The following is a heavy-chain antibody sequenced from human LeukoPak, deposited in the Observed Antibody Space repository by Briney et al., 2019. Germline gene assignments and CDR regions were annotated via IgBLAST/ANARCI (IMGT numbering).Heavy chain of an antibody. Sequence: LSGGSLRLSCEGSGLNFDKYAVSWVRQAPGKGLEWVSEIGGSGVTTYYAASVKGRFTISRDNSKNTVYLHMSSLRADDTAIYYCAKASYYGDYGHVDVWGKGTTVTVSS. D-gene: IGHD4-17*01. CDR3: AKASYYGDYGHVDV. CDR1: GLNFDKYA. J-gene: IGHJ6*04. V-gene: IGHV3-23*01. CDR2: IGGSGVTT.